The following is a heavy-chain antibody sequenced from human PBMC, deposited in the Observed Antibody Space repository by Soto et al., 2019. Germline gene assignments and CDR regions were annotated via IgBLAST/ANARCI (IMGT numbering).Heavy chain of an antibody. CDR3: ARVGVVQWLGAFDI. V-gene: IGHV3-33*01. Sequence: QVQLVESGGGVVQPGRSLRLSCAASGFTFSSYDMHWVRQAPGKGLEWVAVIWYDGSNKHYADSVKGRFTISRDNSKNTLYLQMNSLRAEDTAVYYCARVGVVQWLGAFDIWGQGTMVTVSS. CDR2: IWYDGSNK. J-gene: IGHJ3*02. CDR1: GFTFSSYD. D-gene: IGHD6-19*01.